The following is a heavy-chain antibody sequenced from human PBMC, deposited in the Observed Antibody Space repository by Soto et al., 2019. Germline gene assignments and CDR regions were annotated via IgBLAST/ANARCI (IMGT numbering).Heavy chain of an antibody. Sequence: QLQLQESGPGLVKPSETLSLTCTVSGGSISSSSYYWGWIRQPPGKGLEWIGSIYYSGSTYYNPSLKTLITISVDTSKNPFSLKLSSVTAADTAVYYCARTPAVWFDPWGQGTLVTVSS. J-gene: IGHJ5*02. CDR3: ARTPAVWFDP. CDR2: IYYSGST. D-gene: IGHD6-19*01. V-gene: IGHV4-39*01. CDR1: GGSISSSSYY.